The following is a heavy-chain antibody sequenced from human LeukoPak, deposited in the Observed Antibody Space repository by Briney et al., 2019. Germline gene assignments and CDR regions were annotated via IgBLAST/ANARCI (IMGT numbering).Heavy chain of an antibody. V-gene: IGHV3-74*01. CDR1: GFTFSSYW. CDR3: ARYNWNSAPFDY. CDR2: INSDGSST. Sequence: GGSLRLSCAASGFTFSSYWMHWVRQAAGKGLVWVSRINSDGSSTSYADSVKGRFTISRDSAKNTLYLEMNSLRAEDTAVYYCARYNWNSAPFDYWGQGTLVTVSS. D-gene: IGHD1-7*01. J-gene: IGHJ4*02.